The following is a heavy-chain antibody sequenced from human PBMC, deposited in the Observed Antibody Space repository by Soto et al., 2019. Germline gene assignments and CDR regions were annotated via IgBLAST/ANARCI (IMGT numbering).Heavy chain of an antibody. D-gene: IGHD2-2*01. CDR1: GFNFSRYG. V-gene: IGHV3-23*01. Sequence: EVQLLESGGGLVQPGESLTLTCAASGFNFSRYGMNWVRQAPGKGLEWVSIITDSDFGTNYADYVKGRFTTSRDVSKNVMYLQLNSLRAEDTAVYYCAASAIYSNSASCYPTSHDYWGQGTLVTVSS. J-gene: IGHJ4*02. CDR3: AASAIYSNSASCYPTSHDY. CDR2: ITDSDFGT.